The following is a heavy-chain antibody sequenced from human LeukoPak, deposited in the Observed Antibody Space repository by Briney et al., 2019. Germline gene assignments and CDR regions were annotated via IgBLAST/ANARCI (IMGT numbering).Heavy chain of an antibody. CDR2: INWNGGST. J-gene: IGHJ4*02. CDR1: GFTFDDYG. D-gene: IGHD1-26*01. V-gene: IGHV3-20*04. CDR3: ARRKVGATPYDY. Sequence: GGSPRLSCAASGFTFDDYGMSWVRQAPGKGLEWVSGINWNGGSTGYADSVKGRFTISRDNAKNSLYLQMNSLRAEDTALYYCARRKVGATPYDYWGQGTLVTVSS.